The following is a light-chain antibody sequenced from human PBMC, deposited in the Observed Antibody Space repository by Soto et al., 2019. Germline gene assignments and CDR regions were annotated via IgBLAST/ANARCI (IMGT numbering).Light chain of an antibody. Sequence: DIQMTQSPSSLSASVGDRVTITCRASQRISTYLNWYQQKPGKAPKLLIYGASTLQGGVPSRFSGSGSGTDFNLTISSLQPEDFATYYCQQSYTTSITFGQGTRLEIE. CDR2: GAS. CDR3: QQSYTTSIT. CDR1: QRISTY. J-gene: IGKJ5*01. V-gene: IGKV1-39*01.